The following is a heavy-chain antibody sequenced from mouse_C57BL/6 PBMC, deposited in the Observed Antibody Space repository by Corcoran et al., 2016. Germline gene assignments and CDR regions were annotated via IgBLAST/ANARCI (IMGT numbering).Heavy chain of an antibody. Sequence: EVQLLESGGGLVQPGGSLRLSCAASGFTFRNYPLSWVRQSQGKGLEWVSAIRASDVSTDYADSVKGRFTISRDNSKNTLYLQMNSLRAEDTAVYYCAKDLRDSSRYYYYYFDYWG. CDR3: AKDLRDSSRYYYYYFDY. CDR1: GFTFRNYP. V-gene: IGHV5-12-2*01. D-gene: IGHD1-1*01. J-gene: IGHJ2*01. CDR2: IRASDVST.